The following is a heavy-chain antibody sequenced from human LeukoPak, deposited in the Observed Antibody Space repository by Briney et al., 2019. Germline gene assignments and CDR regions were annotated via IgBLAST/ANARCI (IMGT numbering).Heavy chain of an antibody. V-gene: IGHV3-11*04. J-gene: IGHJ5*02. CDR1: GFTFSDYY. CDR2: ISSSGSTI. Sequence: PGGSLRLSCAASGFTFSDYYMSWIRQAPGKGLEWVSYISSSGSTIYYADSVKGRFTISRDNAKNSLYLQMNSLRAEDTAVYYCARGQQPMQAEPYNWFDPWGQGTLVTVSS. CDR3: ARGQQPMQAEPYNWFDP. D-gene: IGHD6-13*01.